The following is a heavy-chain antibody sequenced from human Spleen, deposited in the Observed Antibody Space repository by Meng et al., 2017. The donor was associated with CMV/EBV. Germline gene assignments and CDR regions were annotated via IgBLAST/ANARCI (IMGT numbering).Heavy chain of an antibody. CDR1: GGSISSYH. Sequence: SETLSLTCAVSGGSISSYHWSWIRQSPGKGLEWIGDVYDSGSTKYNPSLKSRVTISLDTSKNQFSLKLSSVAAADTAVYYCAKEKYSGSYYFDYWGQGTLVTVSS. CDR2: VYDSGST. D-gene: IGHD1-26*01. CDR3: AKEKYSGSYYFDY. V-gene: IGHV4-59*01. J-gene: IGHJ4*02.